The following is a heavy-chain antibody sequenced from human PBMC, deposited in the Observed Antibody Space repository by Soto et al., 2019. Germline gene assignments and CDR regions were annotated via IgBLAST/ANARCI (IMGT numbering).Heavy chain of an antibody. CDR3: APRAGLQGNWDGGYFDS. J-gene: IGHJ4*02. Sequence: QITLKESGPTRVKPTQTLTLTCIFSGFSLSTSGVGVGWIRQPPGKALEYLALIYWDDDKRYNPSLRNRLTITKNTSKTQVTLTMTNMDPVDTATYYCAPRAGLQGNWDGGYFDSWGQGTLVTVSS. D-gene: IGHD1-1*01. CDR2: IYWDDDK. CDR1: GFSLSTSGVG. V-gene: IGHV2-5*02.